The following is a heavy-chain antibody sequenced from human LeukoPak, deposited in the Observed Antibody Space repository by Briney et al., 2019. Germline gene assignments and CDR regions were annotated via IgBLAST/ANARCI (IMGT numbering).Heavy chain of an antibody. D-gene: IGHD1-26*01. V-gene: IGHV3-66*01. J-gene: IGHJ3*01. CDR2: IYNDGRT. CDR3: ASFSGNSLTRM. Sequence: GDSLRLSCAVSEFTVDGNHMSWVRQAPGKGLEWVSVIYNDGRTYYADSVRDRFTISRDNSKNTLDLQLNRLRVEDKAVYYCASFSGNSLTRMWGQGAMVSVSS. CDR1: EFTVDGNH.